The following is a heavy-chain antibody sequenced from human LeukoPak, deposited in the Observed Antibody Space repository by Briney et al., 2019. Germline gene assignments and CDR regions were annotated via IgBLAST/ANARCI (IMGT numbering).Heavy chain of an antibody. CDR3: AKDLLTMVRGVTPEIDY. Sequence: PGGSLRPSCAASGFTFSSYGMHWVRQAPGKGLEWVAFIRYDGSNKYYADSVKGRFTVSRDNSKNTLYLQMNSLRAEDTAVYYCAKDLLTMVRGVTPEIDYWGQGTLVTVSS. CDR1: GFTFSSYG. V-gene: IGHV3-30*02. CDR2: IRYDGSNK. D-gene: IGHD3-10*01. J-gene: IGHJ4*02.